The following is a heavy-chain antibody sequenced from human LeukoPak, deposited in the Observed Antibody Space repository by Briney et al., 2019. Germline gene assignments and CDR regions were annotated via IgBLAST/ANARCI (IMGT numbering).Heavy chain of an antibody. CDR3: ARGSPTYYYDSSGYSLLGY. Sequence: ASVKVSCKASGYTFTSYDINWVRQATGQGLEWMGWMNPNSGNTRYAQKFQGRVTMTRNTSISTAYMELSSLRSEDTAVYYCARGSPTYYYDSSGYSLLGYWGQGTLVTVSS. CDR1: GYTFTSYD. CDR2: MNPNSGNT. J-gene: IGHJ4*02. D-gene: IGHD3-22*01. V-gene: IGHV1-8*01.